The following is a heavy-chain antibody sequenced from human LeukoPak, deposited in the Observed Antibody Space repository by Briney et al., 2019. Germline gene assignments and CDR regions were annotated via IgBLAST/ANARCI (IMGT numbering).Heavy chain of an antibody. J-gene: IGHJ3*02. V-gene: IGHV3-74*01. CDR3: ARAREKYYYDSSGRGDAFDT. Sequence: PGGSLRLSCAASGFTFGFYWMHWVRQAPGKGLVWVSHINTDGSSTSYADSVKGRFTISRDNAKNTLFLQMNSLRAEDTAVYYCARAREKYYYDSSGRGDAFDTWGQGTMVIVSS. CDR1: GFTFGFYW. D-gene: IGHD3-22*01. CDR2: INTDGSST.